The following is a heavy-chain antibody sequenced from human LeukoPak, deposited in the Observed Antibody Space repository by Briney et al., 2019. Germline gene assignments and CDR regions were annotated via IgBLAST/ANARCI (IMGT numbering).Heavy chain of an antibody. J-gene: IGHJ4*02. Sequence: PSETLSLTCTVSGGSISSYYWSWIRQPPGKGLEWIGYIYYSGSTNYNPSLKSRVTISLDTSKNQFSLKLSSVTAADTAVYYCARYYYDSSVYYNLDYWGQGTLVTVSS. V-gene: IGHV4-59*01. CDR3: ARYYYDSSVYYNLDY. D-gene: IGHD3-22*01. CDR2: IYYSGST. CDR1: GGSISSYY.